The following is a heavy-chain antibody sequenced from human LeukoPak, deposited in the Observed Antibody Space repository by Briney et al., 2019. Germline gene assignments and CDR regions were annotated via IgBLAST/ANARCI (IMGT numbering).Heavy chain of an antibody. CDR2: INHSGST. CDR1: GGSFSGYY. J-gene: IGHJ4*02. CDR3: ARGGYCSGGSCSRYFDY. D-gene: IGHD2-15*01. Sequence: SETLSFTCAVYGGSFSGYYWSWIRQPPGNGLEWIGEINHSGSTNYNPSLKSRVTISVDTSKNQFSLKLSSVTAADTAVYYCARGGYCSGGSCSRYFDYWGQGTLVTVFS. V-gene: IGHV4-34*01.